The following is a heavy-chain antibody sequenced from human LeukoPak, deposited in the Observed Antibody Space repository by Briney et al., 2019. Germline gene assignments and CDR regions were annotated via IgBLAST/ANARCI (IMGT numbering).Heavy chain of an antibody. Sequence: GGSLRLSCAASGFTFSSYWMSWVRQAPGKGLEWVANIKQDGSEKYYVDSVKGRFTISRDNAKNSLYLQMNSLRAEDTAVYYCAKNYYYYYMDVWGKGTTVTVSS. J-gene: IGHJ6*03. CDR1: GFTFSSYW. CDR2: IKQDGSEK. CDR3: AKNYYYYYMDV. V-gene: IGHV3-7*01.